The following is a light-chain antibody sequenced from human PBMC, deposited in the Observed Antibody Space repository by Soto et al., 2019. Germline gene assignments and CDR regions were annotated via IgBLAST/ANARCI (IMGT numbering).Light chain of an antibody. Sequence: DIQMTQSPSSLSASVGDRVTITCRASQSISSYLNWYQQKPGKAPRLLIYAASSLQSGVPSRFSGSGSGTDFTLTISSLQPEDFARYYCQQSYNTSWTFGQGTNVEIK. CDR1: QSISSY. CDR3: QQSYNTSWT. CDR2: AAS. J-gene: IGKJ1*01. V-gene: IGKV1-39*01.